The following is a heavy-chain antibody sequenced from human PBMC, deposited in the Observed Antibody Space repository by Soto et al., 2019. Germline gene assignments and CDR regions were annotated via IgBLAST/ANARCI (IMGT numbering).Heavy chain of an antibody. CDR1: VYNFAVYW. J-gene: IGHJ4*02. CDR3: ARGGVSTRTFDY. V-gene: IGHV5-51*01. D-gene: IGHD3-3*01. Sequence: PGESLKISCNSSVYNFAVYWIAWVRQMPGKGLELMGIIYPSDSDTRYRPSFQGQVTISADKSISSAYLQWSSLRASDTAMYYCARGGVSTRTFDYWGQGTPVTVSS. CDR2: IYPSDSDT.